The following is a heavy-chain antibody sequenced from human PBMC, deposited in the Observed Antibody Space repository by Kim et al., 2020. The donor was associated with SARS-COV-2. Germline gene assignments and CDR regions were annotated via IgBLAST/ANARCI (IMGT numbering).Heavy chain of an antibody. J-gene: IGHJ4*02. Sequence: NYSPSLKSRVTISVDTAKNQFSLKLSSVTAADTAVYYCASYSSGWTIDYWGQGTLLTVSS. V-gene: IGHV4-59*01. CDR3: ASYSSGWTIDY. D-gene: IGHD6-19*01.